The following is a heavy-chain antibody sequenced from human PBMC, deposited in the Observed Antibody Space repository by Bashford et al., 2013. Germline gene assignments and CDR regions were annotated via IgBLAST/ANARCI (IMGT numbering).Heavy chain of an antibody. V-gene: IGHV3-74*01. CDR3: ARVGRGYDSSAYTLFDN. D-gene: IGHD3-22*01. Sequence: VRRTTPREGDVVWVSRIGGDESNTLYADSVKGRXTISRDNAKNTLYLHMDSLTVEDTAVYYCARVGRGYDSSAYTLFDNWGQGSLVTVSS. CDR2: IGGDESNT. J-gene: IGHJ4*02.